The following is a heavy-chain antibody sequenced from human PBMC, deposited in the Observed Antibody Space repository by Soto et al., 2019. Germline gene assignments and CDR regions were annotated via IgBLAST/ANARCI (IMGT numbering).Heavy chain of an antibody. J-gene: IGHJ5*01. CDR2: CSGPGGGT. D-gene: IGHD3-22*01. CDR1: GFTFSRFG. V-gene: IGHV3-23*01. Sequence: PGGSLRLSCEASGFTFSRFGMGWVRQAPGKGLEWVSICSGPGGGTYYTDSVKGRCTISIDNFKSSLYLQMSNLRAEDTAIYYCAKGKKSSAAYTSFDSWGQGTLVTVPS. CDR3: AKGKKSSAAYTSFDS.